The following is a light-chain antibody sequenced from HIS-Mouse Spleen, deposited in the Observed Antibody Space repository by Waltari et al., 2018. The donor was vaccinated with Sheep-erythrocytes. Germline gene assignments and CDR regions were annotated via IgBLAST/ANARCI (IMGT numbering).Light chain of an antibody. Sequence: SYELTQPPSVSVSPGQTASITCSGEKLGDKYACWYQQKPGQSLVLVIYQDSKRHSGIPEGFSGSDSGNTDTLTISGTQAMDEADYYCQAWDSSTVVFGGGTKLTVL. V-gene: IGLV3-1*01. CDR3: QAWDSSTVV. CDR1: KLGDKY. CDR2: QDS. J-gene: IGLJ2*01.